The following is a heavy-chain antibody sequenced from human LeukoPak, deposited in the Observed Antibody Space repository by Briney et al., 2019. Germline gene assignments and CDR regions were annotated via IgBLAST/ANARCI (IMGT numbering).Heavy chain of an antibody. CDR1: GFTFSDYN. CDR2: IYSGGST. Sequence: GGSLRLSCAASGFTFSDYNMRWIRQAPGKGLEWVSVIYSGGSTYYADSVKGRFTISRDNSKNTLYLQMNSLRAEDMAVYYCAGRTSWLSATGVDYWGQGTLVTVSS. CDR3: AGRTSWLSATGVDY. D-gene: IGHD3-22*01. V-gene: IGHV3-53*01. J-gene: IGHJ4*02.